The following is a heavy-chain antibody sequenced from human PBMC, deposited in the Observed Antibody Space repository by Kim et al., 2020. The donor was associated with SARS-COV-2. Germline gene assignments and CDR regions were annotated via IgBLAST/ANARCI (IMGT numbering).Heavy chain of an antibody. CDR3: ARSCLYCSGGALDY. CDR2: IYHSGST. CDR1: GGSISSGGYS. D-gene: IGHD2-15*01. V-gene: IGHV4-30-2*01. Sequence: SETLSLTCAVSGGSISSGGYSWSWIRQPPGKGLEWIGYIYHSGSTYYNPSLKSRVTISVDRSKNQFSLKLSSVTAADTAVYYCARSCLYCSGGALDYWGQGTLVTVSS. J-gene: IGHJ4*02.